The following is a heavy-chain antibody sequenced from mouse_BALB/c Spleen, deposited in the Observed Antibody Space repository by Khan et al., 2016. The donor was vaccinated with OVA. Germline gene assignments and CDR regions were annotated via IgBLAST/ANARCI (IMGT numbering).Heavy chain of an antibody. CDR2: INTYTGEP. CDR3: ARSASYWFFDV. Sequence: QIQLVQSGPELKKPGETVKISCKASGYTFTNYGMNWVKQAPGKGLKWMGWINTYTGEPTYADDFKGRFAVSLETSANTAYLQINNRKNEDTATYFCARSASYWFFDVWGAGTTVTVSS. D-gene: IGHD6-1*01. J-gene: IGHJ1*01. V-gene: IGHV9-3-1*01. CDR1: GYTFTNYG.